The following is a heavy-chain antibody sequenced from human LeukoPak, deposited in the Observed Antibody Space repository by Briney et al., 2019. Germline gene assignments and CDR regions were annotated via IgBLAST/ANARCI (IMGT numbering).Heavy chain of an antibody. D-gene: IGHD3-22*01. CDR1: GFTFSSYA. CDR2: ISYDGSNK. Sequence: PGGSLRLSCAASGFTFSSYAMHWVRQAPGKGLEWVAVISYDGSNKYYADSVKGRFTISRDNSKNTLYLRMNSLRAEDTAVYYCAGEFTYYYDSSGYYPPTVVDYWGQGTLVTVSS. V-gene: IGHV3-30-3*01. J-gene: IGHJ4*02. CDR3: AGEFTYYYDSSGYYPPTVVDY.